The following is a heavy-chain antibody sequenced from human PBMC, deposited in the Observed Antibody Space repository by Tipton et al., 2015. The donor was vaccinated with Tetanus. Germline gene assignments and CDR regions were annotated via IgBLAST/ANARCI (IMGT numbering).Heavy chain of an antibody. CDR2: IYYSGET. J-gene: IGHJ5*02. D-gene: IGHD3-16*01. CDR3: ARSHVFRLTRLGEEIPRSGRFDP. CDR1: GGSISNYY. V-gene: IGHV4-59*01. Sequence: TLSLTCTVSGGSISNYYWNWIRQSPGKGLEWLGNIYYSGETDYNPSLQSRATISLDTAQNHFSLRLNSVTAADTAVYYCARSHVFRLTRLGEEIPRSGRFDPWGQGTLVTGAS.